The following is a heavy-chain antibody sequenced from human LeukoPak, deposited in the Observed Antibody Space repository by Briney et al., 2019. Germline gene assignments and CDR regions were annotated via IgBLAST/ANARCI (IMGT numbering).Heavy chain of an antibody. CDR2: IIPIFGTA. V-gene: IGHV1-69*01. CDR1: GGTFSSYA. CDR3: ARALRDRYCTNGVCYTPEAKYYYYGMDV. Sequence: GSSVKVSCKASGGTFSSYAISWVRQAPGQGLEWMGGIIPIFGTANYAQKFQGRVTITADESTSTAYMELSSLRSEDTAVYYCARALRDRYCTNGVCYTPEAKYYYYGMDVRGQGTTVTVSS. D-gene: IGHD2-8*01. J-gene: IGHJ6*02.